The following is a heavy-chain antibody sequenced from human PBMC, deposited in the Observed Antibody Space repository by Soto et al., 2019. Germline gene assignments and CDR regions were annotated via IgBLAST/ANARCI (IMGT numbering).Heavy chain of an antibody. D-gene: IGHD5-12*01. J-gene: IGHJ3*02. CDR2: IKQDGGDQ. Sequence: GGSLRLSCAASGFTFSNYWMSWVRQAPGKGLEWVANIKQDGGDQYYVDSVKGRFSISRDNAKNSLYLQMNSLRAEDTAVYYCARGNRPRWLQYTKPHDAFDIWGQGTMVTVSS. CDR1: GFTFSNYW. V-gene: IGHV3-7*03. CDR3: ARGNRPRWLQYTKPHDAFDI.